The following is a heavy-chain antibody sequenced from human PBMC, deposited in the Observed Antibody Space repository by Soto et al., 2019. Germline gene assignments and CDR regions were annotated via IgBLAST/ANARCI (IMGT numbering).Heavy chain of an antibody. V-gene: IGHV3-11*05. CDR2: ISSSSSYT. CDR3: ARGGETTMVRGVITSWFDP. D-gene: IGHD3-10*01. Sequence: QVQLVESGGGLVKPGGSLRLSCAASGFTFSDYYMSWIRQAPGKGLEWVSYISSSSSYTNYADSVKGRFTISRDNAKNSLYLQMNSLRAEDTAVYCCARGGETTMVRGVITSWFDPWGQGTLVTVSS. J-gene: IGHJ5*02. CDR1: GFTFSDYY.